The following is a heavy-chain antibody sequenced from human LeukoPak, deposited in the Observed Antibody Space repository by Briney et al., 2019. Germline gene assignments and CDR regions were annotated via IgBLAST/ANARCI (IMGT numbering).Heavy chain of an antibody. CDR3: ATSSGYGFLFEY. V-gene: IGHV1-24*01. CDR2: FDPEDGET. D-gene: IGHD3-22*01. CDR1: GYTLTDLS. J-gene: IGHJ4*02. Sequence: ASVKVSCEVSGYTLTDLSMHWVRQAPGKGLAWMGGFDPEDGETIYAQNFQGRVTMTEDTSTDTAYMEVRSLRSEDTAVYYCATSSGYGFLFEYWGQGTLVTVSS.